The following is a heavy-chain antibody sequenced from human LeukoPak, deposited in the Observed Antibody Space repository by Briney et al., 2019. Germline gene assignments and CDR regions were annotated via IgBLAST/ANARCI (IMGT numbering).Heavy chain of an antibody. V-gene: IGHV3-30*02. D-gene: IGHD3-3*01. J-gene: IGHJ6*03. CDR1: GFTFSSYG. Sequence: GGSLRLSCAASGFTFSSYGMHWVRQAPGKGLEWVAFIRYDGSNKYYAASVKGRFTISRDNSKNTLYLQMNSLRAEDTAVYYCAKDRAVLRFLEWPTTYYYYYYMDVWGKGTTVTVSS. CDR2: IRYDGSNK. CDR3: AKDRAVLRFLEWPTTYYYYYYMDV.